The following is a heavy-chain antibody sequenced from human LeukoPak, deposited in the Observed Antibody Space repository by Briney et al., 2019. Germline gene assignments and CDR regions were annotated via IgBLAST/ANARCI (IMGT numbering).Heavy chain of an antibody. CDR1: GFTFSSYG. CDR2: ISYDRSNK. CDR3: AKDSQPDYYDSSGYYPTPYFDY. Sequence: GGSLRLSCAASGFTFSSYGMHWVRQAPGKGLEWVAVISYDRSNKYYADSVKGRFTISRDNSKNTLYLQMNSLRAEDTAVYYCAKDSQPDYYDSSGYYPTPYFDYWGQGTLVTVSS. V-gene: IGHV3-30*18. J-gene: IGHJ4*02. D-gene: IGHD3-22*01.